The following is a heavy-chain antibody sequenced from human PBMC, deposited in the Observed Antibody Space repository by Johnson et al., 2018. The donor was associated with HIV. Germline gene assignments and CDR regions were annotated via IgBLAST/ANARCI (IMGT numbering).Heavy chain of an antibody. CDR1: GFTFDDYA. J-gene: IGHJ3*02. Sequence: VQLVESGGGLVQPGRSLRLSCAASGFTFDDYAMHWVRQAPGKGLEWVSGISWNSGSIGYADSVTGRFTISRDSSKNTLYLQMSSLRAEDTALYYCAKDTGAAGTRGYAFDIWGQGTMVTVSS. V-gene: IGHV3-9*01. D-gene: IGHD6-13*01. CDR3: AKDTGAAGTRGYAFDI. CDR2: ISWNSGSI.